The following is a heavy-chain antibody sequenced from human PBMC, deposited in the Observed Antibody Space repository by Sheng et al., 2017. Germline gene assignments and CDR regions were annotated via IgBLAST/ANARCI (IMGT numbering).Heavy chain of an antibody. CDR2: IYYSGST. V-gene: IGHV4-59*01. J-gene: IGHJ3*02. Sequence: QVQLQGSGPGLVKPSETLSLTCTVSGGSISRYYWSWIRQPPGKGLEWIGNIYYSGSTNYNPSLKSRVIISVDMSKNQFSLKLSSVTAADTAVYYCATNGSGRVDAFDTWGQGTMVTVSS. CDR3: ATNGSGRVDAFDT. CDR1: GGSISRYY. D-gene: IGHD3-10*01.